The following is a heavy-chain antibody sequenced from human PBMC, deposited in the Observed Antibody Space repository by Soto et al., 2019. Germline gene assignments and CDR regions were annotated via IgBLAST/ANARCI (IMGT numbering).Heavy chain of an antibody. Sequence: PGGSLRLSCAASGFTFSSYAMSWVRQAPGKGLEWVSAISGSGGSTYYADSVKGRFTISRDNSKNTLYLQMNSLRAEDTAVYYCAKCYDFWSGYLDALDIWGQGTMVTVS. J-gene: IGHJ3*02. V-gene: IGHV3-23*01. CDR2: ISGSGGST. CDR3: AKCYDFWSGYLDALDI. D-gene: IGHD3-3*01. CDR1: GFTFSSYA.